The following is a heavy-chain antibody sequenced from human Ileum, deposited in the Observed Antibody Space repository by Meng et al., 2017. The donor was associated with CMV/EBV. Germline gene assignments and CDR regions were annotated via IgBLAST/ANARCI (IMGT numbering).Heavy chain of an antibody. CDR3: ARDRDHIPQDGYYDMDV. CDR1: GFTFSNYW. CDR2: IRQDESEK. V-gene: IGHV3-7*01. J-gene: IGHJ6*02. D-gene: IGHD2-21*01. Sequence: GESLKISCAASGFTFSNYWMSWVHQAPGKGLEWVANIRQDESEKYYVDSVKGRFTISRDNAKNSVYLQMNSLRPEDTAVYYCARDRDHIPQDGYYDMDVWGQGTTVTVSS.